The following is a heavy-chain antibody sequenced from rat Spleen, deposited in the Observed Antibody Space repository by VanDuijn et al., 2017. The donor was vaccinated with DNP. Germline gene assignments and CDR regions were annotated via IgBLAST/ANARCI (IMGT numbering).Heavy chain of an antibody. Sequence: EVQLVETGGGLVQPGRSLKLSCVASGFTFNNYWMTWIRQVPGKGLEWVASITSSGGSTYYPDSVKGRFTGSRDNAKSTLYLQMDSLRSEDTATYYCAATTGYWFAYWGQGTLVTVSS. D-gene: IGHD1-1*01. CDR1: GFTFNNYW. V-gene: IGHV5-31*01. J-gene: IGHJ3*01. CDR3: AATTGYWFAY. CDR2: ITSSGGST.